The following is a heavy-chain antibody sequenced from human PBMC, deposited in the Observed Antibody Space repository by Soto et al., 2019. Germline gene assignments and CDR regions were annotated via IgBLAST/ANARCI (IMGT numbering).Heavy chain of an antibody. D-gene: IGHD4-17*01. CDR3: ARAGGTTVTGLWHFDS. CDR2: IWYDGTQK. Sequence: PGGSLRLSCEASGFTFNTYSMHWVRQPPGKGLEWLAAIWYDGTQKYYADSVKGRFINSRDNSKKTLYLEMNSLRAEDTAVYYCARAGGTTVTGLWHFDSWGQGTLVTVSS. J-gene: IGHJ4*02. CDR1: GFTFNTYS. V-gene: IGHV3-33*01.